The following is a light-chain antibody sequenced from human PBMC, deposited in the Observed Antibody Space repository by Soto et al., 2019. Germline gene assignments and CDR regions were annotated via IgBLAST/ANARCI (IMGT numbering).Light chain of an antibody. CDR3: QAWDSSTANV. J-gene: IGLJ1*01. Sequence: SSELTQPPSVSVSPGQTATVTCSGDKLGAKYTCWYQQKPGQSPVLLIYQDTKRPSGIPERFSGSNSGNTATLTIRGTQAVDEASYYCQAWDSSTANVFGTGTKVTVL. V-gene: IGLV3-1*01. CDR2: QDT. CDR1: KLGAKY.